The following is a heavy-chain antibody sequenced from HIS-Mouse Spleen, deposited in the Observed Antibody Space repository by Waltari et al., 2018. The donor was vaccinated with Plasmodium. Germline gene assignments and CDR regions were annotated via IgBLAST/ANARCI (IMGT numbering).Heavy chain of an antibody. D-gene: IGHD6-6*01. CDR1: GGSISSYY. V-gene: IGHV4-59*01. J-gene: IGHJ4*02. Sequence: QVQLQESGPGLVKPSETLSLTCTVSGGSISSYYWSWIRQPPGKGLDGIASIYYSGSTNYDPSLKSRVTLSVDTSKNQFSLKLSAVTAADTAVFYCARGGYISSSYYFDYWGQGTLVTVSS. CDR3: ARGGYISSSYYFDY. CDR2: IYYSGST.